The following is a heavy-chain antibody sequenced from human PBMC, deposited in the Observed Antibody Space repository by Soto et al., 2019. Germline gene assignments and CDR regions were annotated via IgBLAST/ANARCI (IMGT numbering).Heavy chain of an antibody. CDR1: GASISSTTNHNW. V-gene: IGHV4-4*02. Sequence: QVHLQESGPGLVRPSGTLSLTCAVSGASISSTTNHNWWSWVRQPPGKGLEWIGEIYHSGSTNYIPSPKSRVTMSVDKSTNQFSLELTSVTAADTAVYYCARMMGATLVDFWGQGTLVIVSS. J-gene: IGHJ4*02. CDR3: ARMMGATLVDF. D-gene: IGHD1-26*01. CDR2: IYHSGST.